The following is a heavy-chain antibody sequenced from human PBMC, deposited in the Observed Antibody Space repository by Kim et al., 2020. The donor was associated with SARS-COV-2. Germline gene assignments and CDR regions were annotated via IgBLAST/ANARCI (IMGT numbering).Heavy chain of an antibody. Sequence: GGSLRLSCAASGFTFSNAWMNWVRQAPGKAPEWVGRIKSKTAGGPTDYAAFVKGRFTISSDDSKNTLYLHMNSLKTVDTAVYYCTADTEKSNRQAFEGWGQGTLVSGSS. CDR3: TADTEKSNRQAFEG. V-gene: IGHV3-15*01. J-gene: IGHJ4*02. D-gene: IGHD3-16*02. CDR2: IKSKTAGGPT. CDR1: GFTFSNAW.